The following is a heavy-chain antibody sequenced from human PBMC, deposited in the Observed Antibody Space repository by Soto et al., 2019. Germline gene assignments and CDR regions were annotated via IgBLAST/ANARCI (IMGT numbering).Heavy chain of an antibody. CDR1: GYPFTSYG. CDR2: ISAYNGKR. D-gene: IGHD5-12*01. Sequence: QGRLLQSGDEVKTPGASVRVSCRASGYPFTSYGIIWVRQAPGQGLEWVAWISAYNGKRDTAQKFQDRVTMTLDTSTDTAHMDLGDLTSADTAVYYCARGRIVASIHDAFEIWGQGTKVTVSS. V-gene: IGHV1-18*01. CDR3: ARGRIVASIHDAFEI. J-gene: IGHJ3*02.